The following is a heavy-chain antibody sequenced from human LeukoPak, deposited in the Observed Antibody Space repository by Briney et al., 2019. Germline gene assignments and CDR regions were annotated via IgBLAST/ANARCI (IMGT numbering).Heavy chain of an antibody. V-gene: IGHV4-34*01. CDR1: GGSFSGYY. CDR3: ARHRAYSYSSPFDI. J-gene: IGHJ3*02. D-gene: IGHD5-18*01. Sequence: SETLSLTCAVYGGSFSGYYWSWIRQPPGKGLEWIGEINHSGSTNSNASLKSRVTIFVDPSKNQFSLRLSSVTAADTAVYYCARHRAYSYSSPFDIWGQGTMVTVSS. CDR2: INHSGST.